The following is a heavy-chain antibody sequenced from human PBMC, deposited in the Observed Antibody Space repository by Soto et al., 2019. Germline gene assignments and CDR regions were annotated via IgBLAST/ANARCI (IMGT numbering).Heavy chain of an antibody. J-gene: IGHJ6*02. Sequence: PSETLSLTCTVSGGSISSSSYYWGWIRQPPGKGLEWIGSIYYSGSTYYNPSLKSRVTISVDTSKNQFSLKLSSVTAADTAVYYCARPGFGESYYYGMDVWGQGTTVTVSS. CDR1: GGSISSSSYY. CDR3: ARPGFGESYYYGMDV. V-gene: IGHV4-39*01. D-gene: IGHD3-10*01. CDR2: IYYSGST.